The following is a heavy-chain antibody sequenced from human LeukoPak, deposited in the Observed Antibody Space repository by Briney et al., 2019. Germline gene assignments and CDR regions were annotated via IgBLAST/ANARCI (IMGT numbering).Heavy chain of an antibody. CDR1: GFTFSSYS. CDR3: ARVSGGYNSSPFDY. CDR2: ISSSSSYI. D-gene: IGHD5-24*01. J-gene: IGHJ4*02. Sequence: GGSLRLSCAASGFTFSSYSMNWVRLAPGKGLEWVSSISSSSSYIYYADSVKGRFTISRDNAKNSLYLQMNSLRAEDTAVYYCARVSGGYNSSPFDYWGQGTLVTVSS. V-gene: IGHV3-21*01.